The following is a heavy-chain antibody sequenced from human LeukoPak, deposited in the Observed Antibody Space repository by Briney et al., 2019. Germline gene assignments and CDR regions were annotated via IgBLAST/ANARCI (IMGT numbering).Heavy chain of an antibody. V-gene: IGHV3-53*01. D-gene: IGHD2-15*01. CDR1: GFTVSDDY. CDR2: IYSGGST. Sequence: GESLRLSCAASGFTVSDDYTHWVRQAPGKGLEWVSVIYSGGSTYYADSVKGRLTISRDNSKNTLYLQMDSLRAEDTAVYYCARWWRGYFDYWGQGTLVTVSS. J-gene: IGHJ4*02. CDR3: ARWWRGYFDY.